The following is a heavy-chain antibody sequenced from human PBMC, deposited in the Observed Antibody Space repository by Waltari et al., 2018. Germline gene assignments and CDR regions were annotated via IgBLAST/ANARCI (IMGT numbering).Heavy chain of an antibody. Sequence: EVQLVESGGDLVQPGGSLRLSCAASGFTFSSYWMTWVRQAPGKGVGWVANIQRDGKGKYYADSVKGRFTISRDNAKNSLYLQMNSLRAEDTAVYYCARAYSGSYETWGQGTLVTVSS. D-gene: IGHD1-26*01. V-gene: IGHV3-7*01. J-gene: IGHJ3*01. CDR3: ARAYSGSYET. CDR2: IQRDGKGK. CDR1: GFTFSSYW.